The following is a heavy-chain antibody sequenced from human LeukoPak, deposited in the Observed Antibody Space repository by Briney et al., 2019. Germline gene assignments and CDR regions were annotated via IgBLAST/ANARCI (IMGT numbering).Heavy chain of an antibody. Sequence: GGSLRPSCAASGFTFSSYAMGWVRQAPGKGLEWVSGISGNGVNTYHADSVKGRFTISRDNSKNTLYLQMNSLRVEDTAVYYCAKPMCSSTSCYRYFDYWGQGSPVTVSS. CDR3: AKPMCSSTSCYRYFDY. CDR1: GFTFSSYA. D-gene: IGHD2-2*01. V-gene: IGHV3-23*01. CDR2: ISGNGVNT. J-gene: IGHJ4*02.